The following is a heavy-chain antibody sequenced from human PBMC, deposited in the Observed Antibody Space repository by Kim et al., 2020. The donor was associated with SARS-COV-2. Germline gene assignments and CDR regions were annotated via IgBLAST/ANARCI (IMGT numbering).Heavy chain of an antibody. CDR3: ARAWDSGMTPRSPVTHFFDY. V-gene: IGHV1-69*13. CDR1: GGTFSSYA. Sequence: SVKVSCKASGGTFSSYAISWVRQAPGQGLEWMGGIIPIFGTANYAQKFQGRVTITADESTSTAYMELSSLRSEDTAVYYCARAWDSGMTPRSPVTHFFDYWGQGTLVTVSS. D-gene: IGHD4-4*01. J-gene: IGHJ4*02. CDR2: IIPIFGTA.